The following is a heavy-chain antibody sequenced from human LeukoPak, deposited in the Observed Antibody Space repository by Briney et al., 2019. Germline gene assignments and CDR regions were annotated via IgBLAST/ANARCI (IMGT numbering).Heavy chain of an antibody. D-gene: IGHD3-22*01. Sequence: PGGSLRLSCAASGFTFSSYWMSWVRQAPGKGLEWVANIKQDGSEKYYVDSVKGRFTISRDNAKNTLYLQMNSLRAEDTAVYYCARDTYFYNSSAFYHYYYGMDVWGQGTTVTVSS. CDR2: IKQDGSEK. CDR1: GFTFSSYW. J-gene: IGHJ6*02. V-gene: IGHV3-7*01. CDR3: ARDTYFYNSSAFYHYYYGMDV.